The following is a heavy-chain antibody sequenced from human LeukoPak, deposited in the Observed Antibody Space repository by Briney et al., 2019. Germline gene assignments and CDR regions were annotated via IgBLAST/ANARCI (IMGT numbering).Heavy chain of an antibody. J-gene: IGHJ4*02. CDR1: GGSFSGYY. D-gene: IGHD5-18*01. V-gene: IGHV4-34*01. CDR3: ARRLRIQRPHFDY. Sequence: SETLSLTCAVYGGSFSGYYWSWVRQPPGKGLEWIGEIYHSGSTNYNPSLKSRVTISVDTSKNQFSLKLSSVTAADTAVYYCARRLRIQRPHFDYWGQGTLVTVSS. CDR2: IYHSGST.